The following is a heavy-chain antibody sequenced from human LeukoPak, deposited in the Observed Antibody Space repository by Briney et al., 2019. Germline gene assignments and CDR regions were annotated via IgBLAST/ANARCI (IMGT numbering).Heavy chain of an antibody. J-gene: IGHJ4*02. CDR1: GYTFTSYG. D-gene: IGHD3-16*02. V-gene: IGHV1-18*01. Sequence: ASVKVSCKASGYTFTSYGISWVRQAPGQGLEWMGWISAYNGNTNYAQKLQGRVTMTTDTSTSTAYMELRSLRSDDTAVYYCAIPYDYVWGSYPLDYWGQGTLVTVSS. CDR2: ISAYNGNT. CDR3: AIPYDYVWGSYPLDY.